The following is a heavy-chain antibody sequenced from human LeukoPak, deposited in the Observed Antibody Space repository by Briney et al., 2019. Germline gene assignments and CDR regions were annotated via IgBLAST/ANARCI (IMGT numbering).Heavy chain of an antibody. CDR1: GASVSSNSAT. CDR2: TYHRSRWYH. Sequence: SQTLSLTCAISGASVSSNSATWDWIRQSPSGGLEWLGRTYHRSRWYHDYAVSVKSRITINAETSKNQFSLQLPSVIAEDTAVYFCAYSSSLMPDTYNIWGQGTMVIVSS. D-gene: IGHD6-13*01. CDR3: AYSSSLMPDTYNI. J-gene: IGHJ3*02. V-gene: IGHV6-1*01.